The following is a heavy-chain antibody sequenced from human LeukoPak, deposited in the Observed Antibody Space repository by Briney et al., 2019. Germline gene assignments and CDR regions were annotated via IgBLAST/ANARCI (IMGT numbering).Heavy chain of an antibody. CDR3: ARGAMITVGGVLAPSSTKY. D-gene: IGHD3-16*02. V-gene: IGHV1-8*01. Sequence: ASVKVSGTASGYTFTSYDINWVRQATAQGLEWMGWMNPKSGNTGYGQKFQDRVTMTSNTSISTAYMELSSLRSEDTAVYYCARGAMITVGGVLAPSSTKYWGQGTLVAVSS. CDR2: MNPKSGNT. CDR1: GYTFTSYD. J-gene: IGHJ4*02.